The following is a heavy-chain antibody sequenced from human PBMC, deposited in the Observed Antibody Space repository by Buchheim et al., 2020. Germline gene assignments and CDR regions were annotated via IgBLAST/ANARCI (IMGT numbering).Heavy chain of an antibody. Sequence: EVQLVESGGGLVQPGGSLRLSCAVSGFTFSTYAMNWVRQAPGKGLEWVSYITSSSTTIYYAGSVKGRFIISRDNAKNSLYLQMNSLRAEDTAVYYCVRETPFDPWGQGTL. CDR3: VRETPFDP. V-gene: IGHV3-48*01. D-gene: IGHD4-23*01. J-gene: IGHJ5*02. CDR2: ITSSSTTI. CDR1: GFTFSTYA.